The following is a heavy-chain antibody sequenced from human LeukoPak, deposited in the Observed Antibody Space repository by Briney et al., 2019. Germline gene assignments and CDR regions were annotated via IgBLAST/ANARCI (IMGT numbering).Heavy chain of an antibody. Sequence: SETLSLTCLVSGFSISSDDCWGWIRQPPGKGLEWIGSIYYSGSTYYNPSLKSRVTISVDTSKNQFSLKLSSVTAADTAVYYCAKVIGTDNAFDIWGQGTMVTVSS. D-gene: IGHD2-21*01. J-gene: IGHJ3*02. CDR1: GFSISSDDC. V-gene: IGHV4-38-2*01. CDR2: IYYSGST. CDR3: AKVIGTDNAFDI.